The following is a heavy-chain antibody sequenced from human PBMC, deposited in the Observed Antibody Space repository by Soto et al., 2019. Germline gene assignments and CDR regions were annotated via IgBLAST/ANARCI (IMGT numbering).Heavy chain of an antibody. CDR2: LYYSGST. J-gene: IGHJ6*02. CDR1: GGSISSGGYY. D-gene: IGHD3-16*01. V-gene: IGHV4-31*03. CDR3: ARFGYPNVFLWGYYYYGMDV. Sequence: QVQLQESGPGLVKPSQTLSLTCTVSGGSISSGGYYWSWIRQHPGKGLEWIGYLYYSGSTYYNPSLKSRVTISVDKSKNQFSLKLSSVTAADTAVYYCARFGYPNVFLWGYYYYGMDVWCQGTTVTVSS.